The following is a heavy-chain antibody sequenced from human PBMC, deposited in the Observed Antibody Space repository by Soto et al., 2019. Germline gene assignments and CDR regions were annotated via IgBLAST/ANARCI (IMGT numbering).Heavy chain of an antibody. V-gene: IGHV3-30*19. CDR1: GFMFKSYV. J-gene: IGHJ5*02. D-gene: IGHD3-16*01. CDR3: ARWGTTGGFDL. Sequence: QLQLVESGGGVVQPGTSLRLSCAASGFMFKSYVMHWVRQAPGKGLEWVALTSYDGSNNYYGDSVKGRFTVSRDNSKNTLHLQTDSLGPEDTPLYYWARWGTTGGFDLWGQGTLVSVSS. CDR2: TSYDGSNN.